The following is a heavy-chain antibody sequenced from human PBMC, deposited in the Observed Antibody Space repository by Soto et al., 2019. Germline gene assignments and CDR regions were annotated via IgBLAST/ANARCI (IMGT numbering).Heavy chain of an antibody. Sequence: ASLKFSCKASGYSLRGNYIHWVWQTPGQGLGWRGWINPNCSGRVYAQKLQGKVSMHRDTFLTTCYVQVNRLTSDDKAVYYCARDLIVDGPDNYAMDVWGQGTTVTVSS. J-gene: IGHJ6*02. D-gene: IGHD3-22*01. CDR3: ARDLIVDGPDNYAMDV. CDR1: GYSLRGNY. V-gene: IGHV1-2*02. CDR2: INPNCSGR.